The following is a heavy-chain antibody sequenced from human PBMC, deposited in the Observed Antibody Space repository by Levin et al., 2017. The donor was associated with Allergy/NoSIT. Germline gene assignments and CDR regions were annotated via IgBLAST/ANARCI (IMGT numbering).Heavy chain of an antibody. D-gene: IGHD3-10*01. CDR3: ARAEVGSEH. CDR1: GGSISSGSYY. Sequence: MSSETLSLTCKVSGGSISSGSYYWSWIRQPAAKGLEWIGRIYSSGSANYNPSLKSRVTISVDTSTNQFSLKLSSVTAADTAVYYCARAEVGSEHWGQGTLVTVSS. V-gene: IGHV4-61*02. J-gene: IGHJ4*02. CDR2: IYSSGSA.